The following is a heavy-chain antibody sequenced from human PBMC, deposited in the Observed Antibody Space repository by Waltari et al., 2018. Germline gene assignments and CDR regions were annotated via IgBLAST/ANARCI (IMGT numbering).Heavy chain of an antibody. V-gene: IGHV1-69*05. CDR3: ARGMTTPPTYYYYMDV. D-gene: IGHD4-4*01. J-gene: IGHJ6*03. Sequence: QVQLVQSGAEVKKPGSSVKVSCKASGGTFSSYAISWVRQAPGQGLEWLGGIIPIFGTANYAEKFQGRVTMTTDESTSTAYLELSSLRSEDTAVYYCARGMTTPPTYYYYMDVWGKGTTVTVSS. CDR2: IIPIFGTA. CDR1: GGTFSSYA.